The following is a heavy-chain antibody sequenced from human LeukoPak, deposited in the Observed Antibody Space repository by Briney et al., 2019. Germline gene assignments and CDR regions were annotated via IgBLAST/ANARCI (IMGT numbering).Heavy chain of an antibody. CDR3: ARVVVGATGTYYYYMDV. CDR1: GYSISGGYY. V-gene: IGHV4-38-2*02. D-gene: IGHD1-26*01. CDR2: IYHSGST. J-gene: IGHJ6*03. Sequence: PSVTLSFTGTVSGYSISGGYYWGWIRQPPGKGLEWIGSIYHSGSTYYNPSLKSRVTISVGTSKTQFSLKLSSVTAADTAVYYCARVVVGATGTYYYYMDVWGKETTVTVSS.